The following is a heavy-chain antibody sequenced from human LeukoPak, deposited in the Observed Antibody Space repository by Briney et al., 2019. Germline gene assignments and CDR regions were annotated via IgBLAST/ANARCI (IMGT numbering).Heavy chain of an antibody. CDR1: DDSITIYY. J-gene: IGHJ5*02. Sequence: SETLSLTCTVSDDSITIYYWSWIRQPPGKGLEWIGYIYYSGSTNYNPSLKSRVTISVDTSKNQFSLKLSSVTAADTAVYYCARAHGWFDPWGQGTLVTVSS. CDR2: IYYSGST. V-gene: IGHV4-59*01. CDR3: ARAHGWFDP.